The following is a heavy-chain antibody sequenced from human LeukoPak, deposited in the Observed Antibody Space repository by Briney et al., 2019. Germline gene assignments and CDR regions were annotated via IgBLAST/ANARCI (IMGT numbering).Heavy chain of an antibody. CDR3: ARAGYSSSRSIDY. J-gene: IGHJ4*02. Sequence: ASVKVSCKASGYTFTSYDSNWVRQYTGQGLEWMGCMNPNSGNTGYAQKFQGRVTITRNTSISTAYMELSSLRSEDTAVYYCARAGYSSSRSIDYWGQGTLVTVSS. V-gene: IGHV1-8*03. CDR2: MNPNSGNT. CDR1: GYTFTSYD. D-gene: IGHD6-13*01.